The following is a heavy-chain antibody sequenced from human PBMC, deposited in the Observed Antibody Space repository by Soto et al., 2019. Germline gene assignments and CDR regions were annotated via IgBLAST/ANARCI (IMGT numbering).Heavy chain of an antibody. CDR3: ARVKMAPFDSSGYATYYFDY. J-gene: IGHJ4*02. CDR1: GGSISSSTYY. D-gene: IGHD3-22*01. V-gene: IGHV4-39*01. CDR2: IYYSGST. Sequence: SETLSLTCIVSGGSISSSTYYWGWIRQPPGKGLEWIESIYYSGSTYYNPSLKSRVTISVDTSKNQLSMKLSSVTAADTAVYYCARVKMAPFDSSGYATYYFDYWGQGTLVTVSS.